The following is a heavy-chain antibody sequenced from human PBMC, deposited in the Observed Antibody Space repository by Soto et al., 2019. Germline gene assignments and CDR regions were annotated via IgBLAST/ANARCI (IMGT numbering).Heavy chain of an antibody. D-gene: IGHD3-9*01. Sequence: PGGSLRLSCAASGFTFSSYGMHWVRQAPGKGLEWVAVISYDGSNKYYADSVKGRFTISRDNSENTLYLQMNSLRAEDTAVYYCAKDQPVLNDILTGYSLFDYWGQGTLVTVSS. CDR3: AKDQPVLNDILTGYSLFDY. V-gene: IGHV3-30*18. CDR1: GFTFSSYG. CDR2: ISYDGSNK. J-gene: IGHJ4*02.